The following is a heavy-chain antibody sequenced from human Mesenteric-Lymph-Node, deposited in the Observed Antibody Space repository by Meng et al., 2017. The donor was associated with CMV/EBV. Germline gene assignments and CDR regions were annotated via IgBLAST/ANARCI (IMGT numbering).Heavy chain of an antibody. CDR3: AETARVPTAPRRYYYYYGMDV. J-gene: IGHJ6*02. Sequence: GESLKISCPASGFTFSNHAMSWVRQAPGKGLEWVAFIRYDGGNKYYADSVEGRFTISRDKSKNTLSLQMSSLRVEDSAVYYCAETARVPTAPRRYYYYYGMDVWGQGTTVTVSS. D-gene: IGHD2-2*01. V-gene: IGHV3-30*02. CDR2: IRYDGGNK. CDR1: GFTFSNHA.